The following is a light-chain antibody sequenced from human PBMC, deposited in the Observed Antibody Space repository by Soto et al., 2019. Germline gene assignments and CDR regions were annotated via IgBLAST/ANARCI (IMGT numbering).Light chain of an antibody. CDR3: PGGVARFEGVG. V-gene: IGLV1-44*01. J-gene: IGLJ2*01. Sequence: QSVLTQPPSASGTPGQRVTISCSGSSSNIGSNTVTWYQHLPGTAPKLLIFTNNQRPAGVPDRVSGSKSGTSASLAISGFRPEDEPHYSVPGGVARFEGVGLGGGP. CDR2: TNN. CDR1: SSNIGSNT.